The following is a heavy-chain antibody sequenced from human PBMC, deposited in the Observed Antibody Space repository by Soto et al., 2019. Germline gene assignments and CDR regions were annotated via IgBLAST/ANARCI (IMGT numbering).Heavy chain of an antibody. CDR2: IYYSGST. Sequence: PSETLSLTCTVSGGPISSYYWSWIRQPPGKGLEWIGYIYYSGSTNYNPSLKSRVTISVDTSKNQFSLKLSSVTAADTAVYYCARASPDYYDSSGYPTGFDPWGQGTLVTVSS. D-gene: IGHD3-22*01. CDR3: ARASPDYYDSSGYPTGFDP. CDR1: GGPISSYY. J-gene: IGHJ5*02. V-gene: IGHV4-59*01.